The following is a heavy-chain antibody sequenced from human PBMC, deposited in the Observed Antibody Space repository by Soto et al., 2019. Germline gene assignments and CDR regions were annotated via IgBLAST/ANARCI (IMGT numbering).Heavy chain of an antibody. D-gene: IGHD3-9*01. J-gene: IGHJ4*02. Sequence: ASVKVSCKASGYTFTGYGFSWVRQAPGKGLDGMGWIGASNGNTNNAQKLQGRVTMTTNTSTGKAYMERRSLRSDDPAVYYCARLRDILAKYYFDYWGQGTLVTVSS. CDR1: GYTFTGYG. CDR3: ARLRDILAKYYFDY. CDR2: IGASNGNT. V-gene: IGHV1-18*01.